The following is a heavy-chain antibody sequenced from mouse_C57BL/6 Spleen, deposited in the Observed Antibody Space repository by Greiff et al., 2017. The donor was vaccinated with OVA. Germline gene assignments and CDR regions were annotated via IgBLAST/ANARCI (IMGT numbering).Heavy chain of an antibody. V-gene: IGHV1-82*01. J-gene: IGHJ4*01. CDR3: ARYGSEGYYYAMDY. CDR2: IYPGDGDT. D-gene: IGHD1-1*01. Sequence: QVQLQQSGPELVKPGASVKISCKASGYAFSSSWMNWVKQRPGKGLEWIGRIYPGDGDTNYNGKFKGKATLTADKSSSTAYMQLSSLTSEDSAVYFCARYGSEGYYYAMDYWGQGTSVTVSS. CDR1: GYAFSSSW.